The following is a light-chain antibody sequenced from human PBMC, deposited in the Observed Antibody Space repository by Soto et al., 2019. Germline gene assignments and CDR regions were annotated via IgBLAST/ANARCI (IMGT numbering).Light chain of an antibody. J-gene: IGLJ2*01. CDR2: EVS. Sequence: QSVLTQPASVSGSPGQSITISCTGTSSDVGGYNYVSWYQQHPGKDPKLMIYEVSNRPSGVSNRFSGSKTGNTASLTISGLQAEDDADYYCSSYTSSSTLVVFGGGTQLTVL. CDR3: SSYTSSSTLVV. V-gene: IGLV2-14*01. CDR1: SSDVGGYNY.